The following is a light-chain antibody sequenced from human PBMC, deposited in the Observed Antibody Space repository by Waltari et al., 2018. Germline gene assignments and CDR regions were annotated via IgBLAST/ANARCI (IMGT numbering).Light chain of an antibody. CDR3: HQYTNWPWT. V-gene: IGKV3D-15*01. CDR1: QSVDGN. CDR2: GVS. Sequence: EIVMTQSPDIVSVSPGERTTLSFRASQSVDGNLAWYQQNPGQAPRLLVHGVSIRASGIPARFSGSASGTEFTLTISGLQSEDCAVYHCHQYTNWPWTYGQGTKVEIK. J-gene: IGKJ1*01.